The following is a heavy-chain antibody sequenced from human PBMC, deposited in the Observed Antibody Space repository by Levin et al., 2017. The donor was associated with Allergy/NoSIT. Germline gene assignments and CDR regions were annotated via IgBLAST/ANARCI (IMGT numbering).Heavy chain of an antibody. CDR1: GFTFSSYG. V-gene: IGHV3-33*01. Sequence: PGGSLRLSCAASGFTFSSYGMHWVRQAPGKGLEWVAVIWYDGSNKYYADSVKGRFTISRDNSKNTLYLQMNSLRAEDTAVYYCARDPTYYYGSGSQGDAFDIWGQGTMVTVSS. CDR2: IWYDGSNK. D-gene: IGHD3-10*01. CDR3: ARDPTYYYGSGSQGDAFDI. J-gene: IGHJ3*02.